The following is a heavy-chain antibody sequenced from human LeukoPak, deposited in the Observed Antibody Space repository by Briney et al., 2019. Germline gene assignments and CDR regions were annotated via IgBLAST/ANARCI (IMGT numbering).Heavy chain of an antibody. J-gene: IGHJ4*02. CDR3: ARDHYYDSSGYLGY. V-gene: IGHV3-23*01. Sequence: PGGSLRLSCAASGFTFSSYAMSWVRQAPGKGLEWVSAISGSGGSIYYADSVKGRFTISRDNAKNSLYLQMNSLRAEDTAVYYCARDHYYDSSGYLGYWGQGTLVTVSS. D-gene: IGHD3-22*01. CDR2: ISGSGGSI. CDR1: GFTFSSYA.